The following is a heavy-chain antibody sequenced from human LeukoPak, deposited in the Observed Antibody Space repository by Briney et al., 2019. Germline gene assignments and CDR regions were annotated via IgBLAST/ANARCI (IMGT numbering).Heavy chain of an antibody. CDR2: IYSSSIA. V-gene: IGHV3-53*04. J-gene: IGHJ3*02. CDR3: ARGRGAANDAFDI. D-gene: IGHD3-10*01. CDR1: GFTVSSDY. Sequence: PGGPLRLSCAASGFTVSSDYMSWVRQAPGKGLEWGSVIYSSSIASYADSVKGRFTISRHNSKNSLYLQMNSLRADDTAVYYCARGRGAANDAFDIWGQGTMVTVSS.